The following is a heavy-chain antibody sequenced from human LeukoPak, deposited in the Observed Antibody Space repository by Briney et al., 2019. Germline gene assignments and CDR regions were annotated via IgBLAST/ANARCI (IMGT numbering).Heavy chain of an antibody. CDR1: VGSFSGYY. CDR2: IYYSGTT. CDR3: VRSKSGTYGWFDP. J-gene: IGHJ5*02. V-gene: IGHV4-59*01. Sequence: SETLSLTCAVYVGSFSGYYWSWVRQPPGKGLEWIGYIYYSGTTNYNPSLKSRVTLSVDTSKNQFSLKVNSVTAADTAVYYCVRSKSGTYGWFDPWGQGTLVTVSS. D-gene: IGHD4-17*01.